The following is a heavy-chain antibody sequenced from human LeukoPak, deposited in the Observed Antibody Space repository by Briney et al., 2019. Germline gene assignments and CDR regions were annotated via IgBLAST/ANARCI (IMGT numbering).Heavy chain of an antibody. CDR2: ISDPHSGSET. J-gene: IGHJ4*02. D-gene: IGHD6-19*01. Sequence: GGSLRLSCAASGFTFSSYTMNWVRQALGQGLEWVSTISDPHSGSETHYADSVKGRFTISRDNSKNTLYLQMNSLRAEDTAVYYCAKMVHTEQWLVPFDYWGQGTLVTVSS. V-gene: IGHV3-23*01. CDR3: AKMVHTEQWLVPFDY. CDR1: GFTFSSYT.